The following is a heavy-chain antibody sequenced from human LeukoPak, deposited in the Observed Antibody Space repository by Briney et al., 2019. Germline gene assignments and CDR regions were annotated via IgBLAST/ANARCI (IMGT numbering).Heavy chain of an antibody. CDR1: GSSISPYY. CDR3: ARGGAARLHFQN. CDR2: IYCSGST. D-gene: IGHD6-6*01. J-gene: IGHJ1*01. V-gene: IGHV4-59*01. Sequence: SETLSLTCTVSGSSISPYYWSWIQQPPGKGLEWIGYIYCSGSTNYNPSLQSRVTISVDTSKNQFSLNLNSVTAADTAVYYCARGGAARLHFQNWGQGTLVTVSS.